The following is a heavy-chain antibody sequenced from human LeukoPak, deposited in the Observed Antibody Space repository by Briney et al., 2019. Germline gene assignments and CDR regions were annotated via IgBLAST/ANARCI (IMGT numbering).Heavy chain of an antibody. CDR1: GFTFRDYY. CDR2: ISSCGSTI. CDR3: ARDGRNGDYNGENDAFDI. Sequence: PGGSLRLSCAASGFTFRDYYMSWLRQAPGKGLEWVSYISSCGSTIFYADSVKGRFTLSRDNAKNSLYLQMNSLRAEDTAVYYCARDGRNGDYNGENDAFDIWGQGTMVTVSS. D-gene: IGHD4-17*01. J-gene: IGHJ3*02. V-gene: IGHV3-11*01.